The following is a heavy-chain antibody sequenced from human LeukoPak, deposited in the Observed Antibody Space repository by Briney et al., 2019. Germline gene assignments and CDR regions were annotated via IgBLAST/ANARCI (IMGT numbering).Heavy chain of an antibody. V-gene: IGHV3-23*01. CDR3: AKGRIVPAAPLDY. D-gene: IGHD2-2*01. J-gene: IGHJ4*02. Sequence: PGGSLRLSCAASGFTFSSYAMNWVCQAPGKGLEWVSAISGSDDSTYYADSVKGRFTISRDTSKNTLYPQMNSLRAEDTAIYYCAKGRIVPAAPLDYWGQGTLVTVSS. CDR2: ISGSDDST. CDR1: GFTFSSYA.